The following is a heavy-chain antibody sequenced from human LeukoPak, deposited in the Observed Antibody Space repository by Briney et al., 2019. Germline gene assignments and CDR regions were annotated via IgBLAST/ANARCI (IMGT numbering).Heavy chain of an antibody. V-gene: IGHV3-48*01. CDR1: GFTFGDYS. J-gene: IGHJ4*02. CDR3: AKDGTGYSSGWYDY. CDR2: ISGFSSAI. D-gene: IGHD6-19*01. Sequence: GGSLRLSCAASGFTFGDYSMNWVRQAPGKGPEWVSYISGFSSAIYYADSVKGRFTISRDNSKNTLYLQMNSLRAEDTAVYYCAKDGTGYSSGWYDYWGQGTLVTVFS.